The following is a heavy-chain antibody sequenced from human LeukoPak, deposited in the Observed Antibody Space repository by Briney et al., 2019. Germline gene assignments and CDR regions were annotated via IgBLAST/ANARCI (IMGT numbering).Heavy chain of an antibody. CDR3: YGSSGWYRMPVDDY. J-gene: IGHJ4*02. Sequence: GGSLRLSCAASGFTFSSYAMSWIRQAPGKGLEWVSAISGSGGSTYYADSVKGRFTISRDNSKNTLYLQMNSLRAEDTAVYYCYGSSGWYRMPVDDYWGQGTLVTVSS. D-gene: IGHD6-19*01. V-gene: IGHV3-23*01. CDR2: ISGSGGST. CDR1: GFTFSSYA.